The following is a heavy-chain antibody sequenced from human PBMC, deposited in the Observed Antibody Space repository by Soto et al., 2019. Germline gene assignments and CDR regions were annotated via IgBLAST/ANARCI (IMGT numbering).Heavy chain of an antibody. CDR1: GFTFSSYA. CDR2: ISYDGSNK. D-gene: IGHD5-12*01. V-gene: IGHV3-30-3*01. J-gene: IGHJ4*02. CDR3: ARDPGIVATVGIIDY. Sequence: QVQLVESGGGVVQPGRSLRLSCAASGFTFSSYAMHWVRQAPGKGLEWLAVISYDGSNKYYADSVKGRFTISRDNSKNTLYLQMNSLRAEDTAVYYCARDPGIVATVGIIDYWGQGTLVTVSS.